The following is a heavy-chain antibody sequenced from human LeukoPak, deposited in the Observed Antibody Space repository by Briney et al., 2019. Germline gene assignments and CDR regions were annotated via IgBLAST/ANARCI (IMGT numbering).Heavy chain of an antibody. CDR1: GFTFSSYW. V-gene: IGHV3-23*01. J-gene: IGHJ4*02. CDR3: ARGSAGYYDTSGYYYVF. CDR2: ISGSGGST. Sequence: GGSLRLSCAASGFTFSSYWMNWARQAPGKGLEWVSAISGSGGSTNYADSVKGRFTISRDNSKNTLYLQMNSLRAEDTAVYYCARGSAGYYDTSGYYYVFCGQGTLVTVSS. D-gene: IGHD3-22*01.